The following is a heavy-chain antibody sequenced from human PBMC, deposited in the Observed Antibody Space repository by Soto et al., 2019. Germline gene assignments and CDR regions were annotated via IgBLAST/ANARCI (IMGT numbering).Heavy chain of an antibody. CDR3: ARAGRGYWYFDL. Sequence: QVQLVESGGGVVQPGRSLRLSCAASGFTFSSYAMHWVRQAPGKGLEWVAVISYDGSNKYYADSVKGRFTISRDNSKNTLYLQMNSLRAGDTAVYYCARAGRGYWYFDLWGRGTLVTVSS. D-gene: IGHD3-10*01. J-gene: IGHJ2*01. CDR2: ISYDGSNK. CDR1: GFTFSSYA. V-gene: IGHV3-30-3*01.